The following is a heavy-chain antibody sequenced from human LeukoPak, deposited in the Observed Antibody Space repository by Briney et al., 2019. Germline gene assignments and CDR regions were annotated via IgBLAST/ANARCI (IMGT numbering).Heavy chain of an antibody. CDR1: GGSISSYY. CDR3: ARVFKGSHDFWSGYSGPYYYDMDV. CDR2: IYYSGST. J-gene: IGHJ6*02. Sequence: PSETLSLTCTVSGGSISSYYWSWIRQPPGKGLEWIGYIYYSGSTNYNPSLKSRVTISVDTSKNQFSLKLSSVTAADTAVYYCARVFKGSHDFWSGYSGPYYYDMDVWGQGTTVTVSS. V-gene: IGHV4-59*01. D-gene: IGHD3-3*01.